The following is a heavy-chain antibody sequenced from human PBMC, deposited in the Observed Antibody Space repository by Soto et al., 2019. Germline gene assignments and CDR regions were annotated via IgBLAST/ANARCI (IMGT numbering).Heavy chain of an antibody. CDR1: GFSLSTSGVG. CDR2: IYWDDDK. Sequence: SGPTLVNPTQTLTLTCTSSGFSLSTSGVGVGWIRQPPGKALEWLALIYWDDDKRYSPSLKSRLTITKDTSNNQVVLTMTNMDPVDTATYYCAHSFYYDSSGSRKRNAFDIWGQGTMVTVSS. CDR3: AHSFYYDSSGSRKRNAFDI. V-gene: IGHV2-5*02. D-gene: IGHD3-22*01. J-gene: IGHJ3*02.